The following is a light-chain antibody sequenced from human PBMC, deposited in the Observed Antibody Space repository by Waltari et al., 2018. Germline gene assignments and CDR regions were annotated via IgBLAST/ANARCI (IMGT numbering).Light chain of an antibody. CDR1: TSNIGTKT. V-gene: IGLV1-44*01. CDR2: SNL. Sequence: QSVLTQPPSASGSPGQKVTISCSGSTSNIGTKTVNWYQQFPRTAPNVVIYSNLDRPAGFPDVFSVSKSGTSASLAISGRQSEDEADYYCASWDDSLNGWVFGGGTKLTVL. CDR3: ASWDDSLNGWV. J-gene: IGLJ3*02.